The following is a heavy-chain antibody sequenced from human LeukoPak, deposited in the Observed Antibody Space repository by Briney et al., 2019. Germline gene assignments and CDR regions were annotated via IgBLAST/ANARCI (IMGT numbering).Heavy chain of an antibody. CDR2: IKQDGSEK. CDR3: ASEKGELPTDSAPYFQH. CDR1: GFTFSSYW. J-gene: IGHJ1*01. D-gene: IGHD1-26*01. V-gene: IGHV3-7*01. Sequence: GGSLRLSCAASGFTFSSYWMSWVRQAPGKGLEWVANIKQDGSEKYYVDSVKGRFTISRDNAKNSLYLQMNSLRAEDTAVYYCASEKGELPTDSAPYFQHWGQGTLVTVSS.